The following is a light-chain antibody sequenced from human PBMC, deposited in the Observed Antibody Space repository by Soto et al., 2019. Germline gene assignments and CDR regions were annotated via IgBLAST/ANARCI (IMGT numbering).Light chain of an antibody. V-gene: IGKV1-27*01. CDR1: QGINTF. CDR2: GAS. Sequence: DIQMTQSPSSLSASVGDRVTITCRASQGINTFLAWYQQKAGKVPNLLIYGASNLHSGVPSRFSGSGSGTDFTLTISSLQPEDVATYYCQKYDSAPYTFGQGTKLAFK. J-gene: IGKJ2*01. CDR3: QKYDSAPYT.